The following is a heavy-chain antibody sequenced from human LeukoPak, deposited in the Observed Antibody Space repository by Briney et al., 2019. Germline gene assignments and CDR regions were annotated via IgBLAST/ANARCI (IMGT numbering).Heavy chain of an antibody. CDR2: IRTKANSYAT. CDR1: GFTFSGSA. V-gene: IGHV3-73*01. J-gene: IGHJ5*02. D-gene: IGHD1-14*01. CDR3: TRGQPRWFDP. Sequence: GGSLRLSCAASGFTFSGSAMHWVRQASGKGLEWVGRIRTKANSYATTYAASVKGRFTMSRDDSKKTAFLQMNSLKTEDTAVYYCTRGQPRWFDPWGQGTLVTVSS.